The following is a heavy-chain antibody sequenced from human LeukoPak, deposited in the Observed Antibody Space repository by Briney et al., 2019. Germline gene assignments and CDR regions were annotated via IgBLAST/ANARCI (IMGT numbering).Heavy chain of an antibody. CDR3: ARENSGSYREFDY. J-gene: IGHJ4*02. Sequence: SETLSLTCAVSGGSISSYYWTWIRQPAGKGLEWIGRIYPSGSTNYNPSLKSRVTMSVDTSKNQFSLKLSSVTAADTAVYYCARENSGSYREFDYWGQGTLVTVSS. CDR2: IYPSGST. V-gene: IGHV4-4*07. D-gene: IGHD1-26*01. CDR1: GGSISSYY.